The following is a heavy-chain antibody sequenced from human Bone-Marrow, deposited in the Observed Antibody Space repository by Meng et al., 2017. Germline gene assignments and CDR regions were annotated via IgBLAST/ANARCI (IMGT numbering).Heavy chain of an antibody. Sequence: GESLKISCAASGFTFSSYAMSWVRQAPGKGLEWVSIISGSGGSTYYADSVKGRFTISRDNSKNTLYLQMNSLRAEDTAVYYCSRVGRDGYNFGFDWGQGTLVTVSS. CDR1: GFTFSSYA. V-gene: IGHV3-23*01. CDR2: ISGSGGST. CDR3: SRVGRDGYNFGFD. D-gene: IGHD5-24*01. J-gene: IGHJ4*02.